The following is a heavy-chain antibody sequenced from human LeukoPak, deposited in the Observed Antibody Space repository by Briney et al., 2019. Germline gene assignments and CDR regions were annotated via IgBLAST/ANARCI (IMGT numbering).Heavy chain of an antibody. CDR1: GYTFTTYY. CDR3: AREGRDCSTNVCHPLEFDR. CDR2: INPDSGGT. Sequence: GASVKVSCKASGYTFTTYYMHWLRQAPGQGLEWMGWINPDSGGTKLAAKFQGRVVMTRETPAKTVYMEVTRMTSDDTATYYCAREGRDCSTNVCHPLEFDRWGQGTVVAVSS. V-gene: IGHV1-2*02. D-gene: IGHD2-15*01. J-gene: IGHJ5*02.